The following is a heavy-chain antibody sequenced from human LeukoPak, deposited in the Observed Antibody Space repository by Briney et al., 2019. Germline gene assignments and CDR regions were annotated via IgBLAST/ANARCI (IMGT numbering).Heavy chain of an antibody. D-gene: IGHD4-17*01. CDR2: IYYSGST. CDR1: GGSISNYY. CDR3: ARGDDFGDHGYYFDY. Sequence: SETLSLTCTVSGGSISNYYWSWIRQPPGKGLEWIGYIYYSGSTNYNPSLKSRVTISVDASKNQFSLKLRSVTAADTAVYFCARGDDFGDHGYYFDYWGQGTLVTVSS. V-gene: IGHV4-59*01. J-gene: IGHJ4*02.